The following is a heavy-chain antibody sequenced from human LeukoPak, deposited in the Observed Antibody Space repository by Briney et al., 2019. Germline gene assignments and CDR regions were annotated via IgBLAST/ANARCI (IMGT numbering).Heavy chain of an antibody. V-gene: IGHV3-15*01. CDR3: TTDRVLNFFIAVAGDFDY. Sequence: PGGPLRLSCAASGFTLSKAWMSWVRHAPQKGLEWVGHIISKNDGRTTEYAAPAKGQFNRQRDEQKNTLYLEMNRLKSDDTAVYYCTTDRVLNFFIAVAGDFDYWGQGTLVTVSS. D-gene: IGHD6-13*01. CDR1: GFTLSKAW. J-gene: IGHJ4*02. CDR2: IISKNDGRTT.